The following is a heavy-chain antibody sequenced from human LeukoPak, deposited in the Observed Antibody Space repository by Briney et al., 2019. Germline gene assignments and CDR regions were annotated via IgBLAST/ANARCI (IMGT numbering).Heavy chain of an antibody. D-gene: IGHD3-10*02. J-gene: IGHJ6*04. Sequence: GGSLRLSCAASGFTFSSYAMHWVRQAPGKGLEYVSAISSNGGSTYYANSVKGRFTISRDNSKNTLYLQMGSLRAEDMAVYYCAELGITMIGGVWGKGTTVTIPS. V-gene: IGHV3-64*01. CDR1: GFTFSSYA. CDR3: AELGITMIGGV. CDR2: ISSNGGST.